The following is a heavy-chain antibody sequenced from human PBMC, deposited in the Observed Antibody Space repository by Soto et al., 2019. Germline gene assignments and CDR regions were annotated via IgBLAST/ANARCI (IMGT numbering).Heavy chain of an antibody. CDR2: INPNSGST. V-gene: IGHV1-2*04. Sequence: ASVKVSCKASGYTFTSYYMHWVRQAPGQGLEWMGRINPNSGSTSYAQKFQGWVTMTRDTSTSTAYMELSRLRSDDTAVYYCARVIAAAGGYYFDYWGQGTLVTVSS. D-gene: IGHD6-13*01. CDR1: GYTFTSYY. CDR3: ARVIAAAGGYYFDY. J-gene: IGHJ4*02.